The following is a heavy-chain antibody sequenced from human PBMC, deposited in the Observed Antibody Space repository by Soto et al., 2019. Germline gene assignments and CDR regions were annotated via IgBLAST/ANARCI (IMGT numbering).Heavy chain of an antibody. Sequence: ASVKVSCKASGGTFSSYAISWVRQAPGQGLEWMGGIIPIFGTANYAQKFQGRVTITADESTSTAYMELSSLRSEDTAVYYCGCCSGGSCYWGLRNYYYYGMDVWGQGTTVTVSS. CDR3: GCCSGGSCYWGLRNYYYYGMDV. CDR1: GGTFSSYA. CDR2: IIPIFGTA. J-gene: IGHJ6*02. D-gene: IGHD2-15*01. V-gene: IGHV1-69*13.